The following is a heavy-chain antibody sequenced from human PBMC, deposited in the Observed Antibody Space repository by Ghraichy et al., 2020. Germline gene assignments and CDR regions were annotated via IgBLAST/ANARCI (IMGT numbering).Heavy chain of an antibody. J-gene: IGHJ3*02. D-gene: IGHD3-10*01. V-gene: IGHV4-34*01. Sequence: SETLSLTCAVYGGSFSGYYWSWIRQPPGKGLEWIGEINHSGSTNYNPSLKSRVTISVDTSTNQFSLKLSSVTAADTAVYYCARVSFWVTRVRCAPIDIWGQGTMVTASS. CDR2: INHSGST. CDR1: GGSFSGYY. CDR3: ARVSFWVTRVRCAPIDI.